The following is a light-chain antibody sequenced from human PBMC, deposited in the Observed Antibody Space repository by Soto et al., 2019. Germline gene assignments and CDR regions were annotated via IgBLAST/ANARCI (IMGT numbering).Light chain of an antibody. Sequence: QSVLTQPPSASGTPGQRVTISCSGSSSNIVTNHVYWYQHLPGTAPKLLIYRNSLRPSGFPDRCSGSKSGTSASLAISGIRSEDEADYYCAAWDDSLSGWVFGGGTKVTVL. J-gene: IGLJ3*02. CDR2: RNS. V-gene: IGLV1-47*01. CDR3: AAWDDSLSGWV. CDR1: SSNIVTNH.